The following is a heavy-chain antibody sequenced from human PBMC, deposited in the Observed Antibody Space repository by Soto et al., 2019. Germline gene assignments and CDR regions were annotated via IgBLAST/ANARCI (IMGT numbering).Heavy chain of an antibody. J-gene: IGHJ6*03. CDR1: GFILSDCA. V-gene: IGHV3-48*01. D-gene: IGHD1-1*01. Sequence: EVQLVESGGGLVQPGGSLRLSCATSGFILSDCAMNWVRQAPGKGREWVSYISSSSSVIDYAGSVKGRFTVSRDNARNSMYLQMNSLRAEDTAVYYCARALSWGSNWYYYMDVWGKGTTVTVSS. CDR2: ISSSSSVI. CDR3: ARALSWGSNWYYYMDV.